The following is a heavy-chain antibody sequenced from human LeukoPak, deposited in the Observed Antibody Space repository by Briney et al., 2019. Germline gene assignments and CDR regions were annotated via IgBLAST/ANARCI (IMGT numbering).Heavy chain of an antibody. CDR2: IKQDGSDK. CDR1: GFTFSRFW. CDR3: VRVDGTGWNS. V-gene: IGHV3-7*01. D-gene: IGHD6-19*01. Sequence: GGSLRLSCAASGFTFSRFWMRWVRHAPGRGLEWVANIKQDGSDKFYVDSVKGRFTISRDNAKSSLFLQMSSLGAEDTAVYSCVRVDGTGWNSWGQGTLVTVSS. J-gene: IGHJ4*02.